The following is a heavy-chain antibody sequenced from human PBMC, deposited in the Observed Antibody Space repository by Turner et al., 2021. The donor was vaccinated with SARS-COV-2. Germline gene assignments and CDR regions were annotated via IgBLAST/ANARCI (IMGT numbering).Heavy chain of an antibody. CDR2: INLDGSET. V-gene: IGHV3-7*01. J-gene: IGHJ4*02. CDR1: EFTFNASW. D-gene: IGHD1-1*01. CDR3: ARDWNLQGFLDY. Sequence: EVKLVESGGGLVQPGGSLILTCAAPEFTFNASWMRWVRQDPGKGLEWVANINLDGSETKYVDSVKGRFTIARHNAKNSLYLQMNSLRAEDTGVYYWARDWNLQGFLDYWGQGTLVTVSS.